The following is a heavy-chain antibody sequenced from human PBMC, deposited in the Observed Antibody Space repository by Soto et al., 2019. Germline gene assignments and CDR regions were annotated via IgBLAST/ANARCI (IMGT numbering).Heavy chain of an antibody. CDR2: HSNDGITK. Sequence: GGSLRLSWAASTTTFSSSGWHGVRQAPGRGLEWVAFHSNDGITKTYGDSVKGRFTISRDNSEKMVFMQMNNLRSVDTAIYNCANGGPHVDLDFCRHGSTVNVSA. J-gene: IGHJ6*01. V-gene: IGHV3-30*02. CDR1: TTTFSSSG. CDR3: ANGGPHVDLDF. D-gene: IGHD3-16*01.